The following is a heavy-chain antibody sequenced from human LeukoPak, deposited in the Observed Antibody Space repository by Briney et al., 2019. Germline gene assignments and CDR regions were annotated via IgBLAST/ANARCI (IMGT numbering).Heavy chain of an antibody. Sequence: PSETLSLTCTVSGGSISSGSYYWSWIRQPAGKGLEWIGRIYTSGSTNYNPSLKSRVTISVDTSKNQFSLKLTSVTAADTAVYYCARQSLYDFWSGDPAFDYWGQGTLVTVSS. J-gene: IGHJ4*02. V-gene: IGHV4-61*02. CDR2: IYTSGST. CDR3: ARQSLYDFWSGDPAFDY. D-gene: IGHD3-3*01. CDR1: GGSISSGSYY.